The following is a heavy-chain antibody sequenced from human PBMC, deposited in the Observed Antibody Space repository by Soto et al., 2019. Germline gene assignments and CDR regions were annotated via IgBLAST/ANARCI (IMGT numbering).Heavy chain of an antibody. CDR2: IYYSGST. D-gene: IGHD3-10*01. Sequence: QLQLQESGPGLVKPSETLSLTCTVSGGSISSSSYYWGWIRQPPGKGLEWIGSIYYSGSTYYNPSLKSRVTISVDTSKNQFSLKLSSVTAADTAVYSCASRDSPTMVRGVIGWFDPLGQGTLVTVSS. CDR1: GGSISSSSYY. J-gene: IGHJ5*02. V-gene: IGHV4-39*01. CDR3: ASRDSPTMVRGVIGWFDP.